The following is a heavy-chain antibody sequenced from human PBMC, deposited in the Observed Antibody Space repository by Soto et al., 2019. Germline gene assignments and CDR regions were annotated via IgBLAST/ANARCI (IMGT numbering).Heavy chain of an antibody. CDR1: GGTFSSYA. D-gene: IGHD4-17*01. V-gene: IGHV1-69*14. J-gene: IGHJ6*02. CDR2: IIPIFGTV. Sequence: QVQLVQSGAEVKKPGSSVKVSCKASGGTFSSYAISWVRQAPGQGLEWMGGIIPIFGTVNYAQKFQGRVTPAAAKSRRTAYMRLGGMGAENTAVYDCASVSFLTDSGGNPRPHGYDYYGLDVWGQGTTVTVAS. CDR3: ASVSFLTDSGGNPRPHGYDYYGLDV.